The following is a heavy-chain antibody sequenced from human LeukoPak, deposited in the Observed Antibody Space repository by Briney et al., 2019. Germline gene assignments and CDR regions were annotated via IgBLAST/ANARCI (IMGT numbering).Heavy chain of an antibody. CDR2: IYYSGST. Sequence: SETLSLTCTVSGGSISSSSYYWGWIRQPPGKGPEWIGSIYYSGSTYYNPSLKSRVTISVDTSKNQFSLKLSSVTAADTAVYYCARHLSHYDSSGHYYVEVRDWFDPWGQGTLVTVSS. D-gene: IGHD3-22*01. CDR3: ARHLSHYDSSGHYYVEVRDWFDP. V-gene: IGHV4-39*01. J-gene: IGHJ5*02. CDR1: GGSISSSSYY.